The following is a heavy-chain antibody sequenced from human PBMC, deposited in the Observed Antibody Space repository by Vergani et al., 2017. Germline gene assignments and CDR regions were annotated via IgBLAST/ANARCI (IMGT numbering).Heavy chain of an antibody. CDR2: IYYSGST. V-gene: IGHV4-59*08. J-gene: IGHJ4*02. CDR1: GGSISSYY. D-gene: IGHD4-11*01. CDR3: ARLQYTAIPDY. Sequence: QVQLQESGPGLVKPSETLSLTCTVSGGSISSYYWSWIRQPPGKGLEWIGYIYYSGSTNYNPSLKSRVTISVDTSKNQFSLKLSSVTAADTAVYYCARLQYTAIPDYWGQGTLVTVSS.